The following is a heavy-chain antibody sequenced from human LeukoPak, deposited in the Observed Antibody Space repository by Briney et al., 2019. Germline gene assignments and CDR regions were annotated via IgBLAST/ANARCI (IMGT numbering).Heavy chain of an antibody. CDR2: IYYSGST. CDR3: ARDNNNWYGWFDP. CDR1: GGSIRSYY. D-gene: IGHD1-1*01. Sequence: PSETLSLTCTVSGGSIRSYYWSWIRQPPGKGLEWIGYIYYSGSTNYNPSLKSRVTISVDTSNNQYSLKLSSVTAADTAVYYCARDNNNWYGWFDPWGQGTLVTVSS. J-gene: IGHJ5*02. V-gene: IGHV4-59*01.